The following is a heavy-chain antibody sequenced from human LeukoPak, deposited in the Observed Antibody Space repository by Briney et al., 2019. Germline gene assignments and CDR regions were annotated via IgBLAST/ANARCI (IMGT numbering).Heavy chain of an antibody. Sequence: ASVKVSCKASGYTFTSYGISWVRQAPGQGLEWMGWISAYNGNTNYAQKIQGRVTMTTATSTSTAYMELRSLSSDDTAVYSCARGRGYCSSTSCQLTDYWGQGTLVTVSS. V-gene: IGHV1-18*01. CDR3: ARGRGYCSSTSCQLTDY. CDR2: ISAYNGNT. CDR1: GYTFTSYG. J-gene: IGHJ4*02. D-gene: IGHD2-2*01.